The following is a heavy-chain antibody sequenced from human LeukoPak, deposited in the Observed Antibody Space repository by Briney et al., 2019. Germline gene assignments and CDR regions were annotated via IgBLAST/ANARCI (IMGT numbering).Heavy chain of an antibody. D-gene: IGHD6-13*01. Sequence: SETLSLTCTVSGVSVSTYYWNWIRQPPGKGLEWIGYIYYSGYTNYNPSLKRRVIMSVDTSKNQFSLNLSSVTAADTAVYYCARGKSSSWIPFDYWGQGSLVTVSS. CDR3: ARGKSSSWIPFDY. CDR2: IYYSGYT. V-gene: IGHV4-59*02. J-gene: IGHJ4*02. CDR1: GVSVSTYY.